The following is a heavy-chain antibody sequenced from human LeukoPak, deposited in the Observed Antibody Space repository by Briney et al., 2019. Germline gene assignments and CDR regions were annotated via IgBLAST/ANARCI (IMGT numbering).Heavy chain of an antibody. D-gene: IGHD3-10*01. V-gene: IGHV3-7*01. Sequence: PGGSLRLSCAASGFTFSSHWMSWVRQAPGKGLEWVANIKQDGSETYYMDSVKGRFTISRDNAKNSLYLQMNSPRAEDTAVYFCARGSRYYYYYMDVWGKGTTVTVSS. CDR2: IKQDGSET. CDR1: GFTFSSHW. J-gene: IGHJ6*03. CDR3: ARGSRYYYYYMDV.